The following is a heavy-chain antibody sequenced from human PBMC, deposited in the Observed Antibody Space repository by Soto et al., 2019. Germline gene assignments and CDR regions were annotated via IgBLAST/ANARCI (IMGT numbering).Heavy chain of an antibody. Sequence: GGSLRLSCAASGFTFNTYGMTWVRQAPGKGLEWVSTVSDSGGMPYYPESVKGRFTISRDTSRNTLYLQMNSLRVEDTAVYYCAKVISTGIHRGYLDYWGQGTLVTVSS. V-gene: IGHV3-23*01. CDR2: VSDSGGMP. CDR3: AKVISTGIHRGYLDY. J-gene: IGHJ4*02. CDR1: GFTFNTYG. D-gene: IGHD3-10*01.